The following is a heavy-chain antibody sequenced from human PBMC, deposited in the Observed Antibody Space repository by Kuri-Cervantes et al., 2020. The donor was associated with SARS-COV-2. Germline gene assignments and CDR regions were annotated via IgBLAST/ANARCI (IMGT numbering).Heavy chain of an antibody. D-gene: IGHD2-2*01. CDR1: GGSFSGSY. J-gene: IGHJ5*02. Sequence: SETLSLTCAVYGGSFSGSYWSWIRQPPGRGLEWIGEINHSGSTNYNPSLKSRVTISVDTSKNQFSLKLSSVTAADTAVYYRARAGKSKRGTGPKYQLLNNGFDPWGQGTLVTVSS. CDR2: INHSGST. V-gene: IGHV4-34*01. CDR3: ARAGKSKRGTGPKYQLLNNGFDP.